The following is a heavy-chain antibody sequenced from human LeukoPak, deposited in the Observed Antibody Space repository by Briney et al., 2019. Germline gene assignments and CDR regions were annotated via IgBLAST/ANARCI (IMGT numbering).Heavy chain of an antibody. D-gene: IGHD3-22*01. J-gene: IGHJ4*02. Sequence: PGGSLRLSCAASGFTFDDYGMSWVRQAPGKGLEWVSGINWNGGSTGYADSVMGRFTISRDNAKNSLYLQMNSLRAEDTALYYCARGHSYYYDSSGYHYWGQGTLVTVSS. CDR2: INWNGGST. CDR3: ARGHSYYYDSSGYHY. CDR1: GFTFDDYG. V-gene: IGHV3-20*04.